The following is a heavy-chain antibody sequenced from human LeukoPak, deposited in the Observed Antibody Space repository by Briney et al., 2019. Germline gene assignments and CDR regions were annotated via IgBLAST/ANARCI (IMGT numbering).Heavy chain of an antibody. CDR1: GGSISSYY. J-gene: IGHJ4*02. D-gene: IGHD6-19*01. CDR3: ARAPEFSSGWLLDY. V-gene: IGHV4-4*07. CDR2: IYISGST. Sequence: TTSETLSLTCTVSGGSISSYYWSWIRQPAEKGLEWIGRIYISGSTNYNPSLKSRVTMSVDTSKNQFSLKLSSVTAADTAMYYCARAPEFSSGWLLDYWGQGTLVTVSS.